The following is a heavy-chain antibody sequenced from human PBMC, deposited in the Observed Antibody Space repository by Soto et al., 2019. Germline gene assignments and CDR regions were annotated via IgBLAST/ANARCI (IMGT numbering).Heavy chain of an antibody. V-gene: IGHV3-30-3*01. CDR2: ISYDGSNK. CDR1: GFTFSSYA. J-gene: IGHJ5*02. Sequence: QVQLVESGGGVVQPGRSLRLSCAASGFTFSSYAMHWVRQAPGKGLEWVAVISYDGSNKYYAGSVKGRFTISRDNSKNTLYMQMDSVRAEDTGVDYCARVDRGSSGNWFDPWGQGTLVTGSS. CDR3: ARVDRGSSGNWFDP. D-gene: IGHD1-26*01.